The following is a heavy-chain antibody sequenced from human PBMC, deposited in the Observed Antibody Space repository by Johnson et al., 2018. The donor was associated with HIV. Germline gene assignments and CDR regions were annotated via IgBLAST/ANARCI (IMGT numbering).Heavy chain of an antibody. D-gene: IGHD6-19*01. CDR1: GFTFSDYY. CDR3: ARIPGSGWEHDAFDI. V-gene: IGHV3-11*04. Sequence: QVQLVESGGGLVKPGGSLRLSCVASGFTFSDYYMTWIRQAPRTGLEWVSYISSSGSTIYYADSVKGRFTISRDNARNSLFLQMNSLRAEDTAVYYCARIPGSGWEHDAFDIWGQGTMVTVSS. CDR2: ISSSGSTI. J-gene: IGHJ3*02.